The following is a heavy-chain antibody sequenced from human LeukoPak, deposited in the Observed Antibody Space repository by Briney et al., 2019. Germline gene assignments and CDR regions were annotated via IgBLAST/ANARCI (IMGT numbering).Heavy chain of an antibody. D-gene: IGHD3-9*01. J-gene: IGHJ5*02. CDR3: ARVHYDILTGYPNWFDH. CDR2: IIPIFGTA. Sequence: GASVKVSCKASGGTFSSYAISWVRQVPGQGLEGMGGIIPIFGTANYAQKFQGRVTITADESTSTAYMELSSLRSEDTAVYYCARVHYDILTGYPNWFDHWGQGTLVTVSS. V-gene: IGHV1-69*13. CDR1: GGTFSSYA.